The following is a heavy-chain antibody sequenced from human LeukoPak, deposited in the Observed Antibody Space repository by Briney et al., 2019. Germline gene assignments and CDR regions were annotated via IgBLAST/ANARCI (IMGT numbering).Heavy chain of an antibody. D-gene: IGHD3-9*01. V-gene: IGHV3-23*01. CDR2: ISGSGGST. Sequence: GGSLRLSCAASGFTFSSYAMSWVRQAPGKGLEWVSAISGSGGSTYYADSVKGRFTISRDNSKNTPYLQMNSLRAEDTAVYYCIREYYDILTGYYNPYYYYGMDVWGQGTTVTVSS. CDR3: IREYYDILTGYYNPYYYYGMDV. CDR1: GFTFSSYA. J-gene: IGHJ6*02.